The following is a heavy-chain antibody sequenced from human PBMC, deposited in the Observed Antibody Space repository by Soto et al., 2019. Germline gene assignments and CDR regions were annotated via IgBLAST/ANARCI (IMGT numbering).Heavy chain of an antibody. CDR1: GGSISSSSYY. V-gene: IGHV4-39*01. J-gene: IGHJ4*02. Sequence: QLQLQESGPGLVKSSETLSLTCTVSGGSISSSSYYWGWIRQPPGKGLEWIGSIYYSGSTYFNSSLACRVAISVATLKHLFTLKLSSVTAADTAVYYCARHLRKGRSVIRGVDCWGQGTLVSVSS. D-gene: IGHD3-10*01. CDR2: IYYSGST. CDR3: ARHLRKGRSVIRGVDC.